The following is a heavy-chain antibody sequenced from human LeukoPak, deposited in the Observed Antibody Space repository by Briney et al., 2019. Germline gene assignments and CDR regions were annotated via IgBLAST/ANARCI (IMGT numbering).Heavy chain of an antibody. CDR3: ASGTSLRWFDP. Sequence: SETLSLTCTVSGGSISSGSYYWNWIRQPAGKGLEWIGRIYTSGSTNYNPSPKSRVTVSVDTSKNQFSLRLSSVTAADTAVYYCASGTSLRWFDPWGQGTLVTVSS. CDR1: GGSISSGSYY. V-gene: IGHV4-61*02. D-gene: IGHD2-2*01. CDR2: IYTSGST. J-gene: IGHJ5*02.